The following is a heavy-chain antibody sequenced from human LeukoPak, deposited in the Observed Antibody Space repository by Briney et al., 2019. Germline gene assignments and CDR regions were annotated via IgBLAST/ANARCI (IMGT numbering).Heavy chain of an antibody. CDR1: GFTFSSYS. J-gene: IGHJ4*02. Sequence: GGSLRLSCAASGFTFSSYSMNWVRQAPGKGLEWVSSISSSSYIYYADSVKGRFTISRDNAKNSLYLQMNSLRAEDTAVYYCARLAHSGYDLQYFDYWGQGTLVTVSS. D-gene: IGHD5-12*01. CDR3: ARLAHSGYDLQYFDY. CDR2: ISSSSYI. V-gene: IGHV3-21*06.